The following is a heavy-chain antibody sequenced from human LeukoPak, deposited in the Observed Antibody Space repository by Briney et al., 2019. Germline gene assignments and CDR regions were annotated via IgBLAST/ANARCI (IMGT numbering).Heavy chain of an antibody. CDR1: GYTFTSYG. J-gene: IGHJ4*02. Sequence: ASVKVSCKASGYTFTSYGISWVRQAPGQGLEWMGWISAYNGNTKFAQKLQGRVTMTTDTSTSTAYMKLRSLRSDDTAVYYCARDVVVAALPGYWGQGTLVTVSS. V-gene: IGHV1-18*01. D-gene: IGHD2-21*02. CDR3: ARDVVVAALPGY. CDR2: ISAYNGNT.